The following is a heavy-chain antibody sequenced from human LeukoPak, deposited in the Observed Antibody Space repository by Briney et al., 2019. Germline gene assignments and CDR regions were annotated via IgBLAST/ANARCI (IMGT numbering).Heavy chain of an antibody. V-gene: IGHV3-9*01. CDR2: ISWNSGSI. CDR3: AKAAGGKTFGEVIVSTHRPNIDY. CDR1: GFTFDDYA. D-gene: IGHD3-16*02. J-gene: IGHJ4*02. Sequence: GGSLRLSCAASGFTFDDYAMHWVRQAPGKGLEWVSGISWNSGSIGYADSVKGRFTISRDNSKNTLYLQMNSLRAEDTAVYYCAKAAGGKTFGEVIVSTHRPNIDYWGQGTLVTVSS.